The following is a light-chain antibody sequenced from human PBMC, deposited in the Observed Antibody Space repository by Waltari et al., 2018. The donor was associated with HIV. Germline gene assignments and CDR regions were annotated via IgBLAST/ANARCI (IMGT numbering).Light chain of an antibody. V-gene: IGLV2-11*01. CDR2: DVS. Sequence: QSALTQPRLVSGSPGQSVTISCTGTSSDVGGYNYVSWYQHHPGKAPKLMIYDVSNRPSGVPDRFSGSKSDNTASLTISGLQAEDEADYYCCSYAGTYTWVFGGGTKLTVL. CDR1: SSDVGGYNY. J-gene: IGLJ3*02. CDR3: CSYAGTYTWV.